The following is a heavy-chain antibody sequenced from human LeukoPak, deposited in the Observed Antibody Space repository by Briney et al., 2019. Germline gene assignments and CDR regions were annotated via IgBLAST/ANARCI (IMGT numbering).Heavy chain of an antibody. J-gene: IGHJ4*02. D-gene: IGHD6-19*01. CDR2: ISGSGGST. V-gene: IGHV3-23*01. CDR1: GFTFSSYA. Sequence: PGGSLRLSCAASGFTFSSYAMSWVRQAPGKGLEWVSAISGSGGSTYYADSVKGRLTISRDNSKNTLYLQMNSLRAEDTAVYYCANGGYSSGWFYHYWGQGTLVTVSS. CDR3: ANGGYSSGWFYHY.